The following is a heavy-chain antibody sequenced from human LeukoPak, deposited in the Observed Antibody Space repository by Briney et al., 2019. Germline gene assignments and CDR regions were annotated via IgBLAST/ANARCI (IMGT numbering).Heavy chain of an antibody. CDR1: GGSISSSTYY. J-gene: IGHJ4*02. CDR3: ARDGYLAADY. V-gene: IGHV4-39*07. D-gene: IGHD2-2*03. Sequence: SETLSLTCTVSGGSISSSTYYWGWLRQPPGKGLEWIGNIYYSGSTYYNPSLESRVIISVHTSKNQFSLKLSSVTAADTAVYYCARDGYLAADYWGQGTLVTVSS. CDR2: IYYSGST.